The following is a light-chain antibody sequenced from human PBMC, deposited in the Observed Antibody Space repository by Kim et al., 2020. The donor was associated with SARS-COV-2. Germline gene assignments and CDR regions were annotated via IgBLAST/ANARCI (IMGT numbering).Light chain of an antibody. CDR2: DKT. Sequence: LEQTIRITCHGDSLRLSSATWYQQKPGQAPSLLIYDKTHRPSGIPDRFSGSSSGNTASLTITEAQAEDEADYYCGSRASNAEHQWVFGGGTQLTVL. CDR3: GSRASNAEHQWV. CDR1: SLRLSS. J-gene: IGLJ3*02. V-gene: IGLV3-19*01.